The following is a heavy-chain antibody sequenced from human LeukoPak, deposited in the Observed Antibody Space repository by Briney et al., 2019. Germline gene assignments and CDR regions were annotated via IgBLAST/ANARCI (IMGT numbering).Heavy chain of an antibody. CDR1: GYTFTSYG. V-gene: IGHV1-69*13. Sequence: ASVKVSCKASGYTFTSYGISWVRQAPGQGLEWMGGIIPIFDTADNAQKFQGRLTITADESTSTAYMELSSLRADDTAVYYCARAYSSGWYYFDYWGQGTLVTVSS. D-gene: IGHD6-19*01. CDR3: ARAYSSGWYYFDY. J-gene: IGHJ4*02. CDR2: IIPIFDTA.